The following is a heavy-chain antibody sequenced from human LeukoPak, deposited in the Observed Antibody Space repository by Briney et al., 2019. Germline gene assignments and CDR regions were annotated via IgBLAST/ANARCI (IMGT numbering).Heavy chain of an antibody. CDR2: IYHSGTT. CDR3: ARPPDSSDYGAAFDF. CDR1: GYSISSGYF. D-gene: IGHD4-17*01. V-gene: IGHV4-38-2*01. Sequence: SETLSLTCDVSGYSISSGYFWGWIRQPPGKGLEWIGSIYHSGTTYYNPSLKSRVTISVDTSKNQFSLKVSSVTAADTAVYYCARPPDSSDYGAAFDFWGQGTLVTVAS. J-gene: IGHJ4*02.